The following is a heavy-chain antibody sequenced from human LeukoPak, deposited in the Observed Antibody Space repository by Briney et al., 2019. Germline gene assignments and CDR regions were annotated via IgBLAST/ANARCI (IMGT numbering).Heavy chain of an antibody. D-gene: IGHD6-13*01. CDR1: GYSFTSYW. V-gene: IGHV5-51*01. CDR2: IYPGDFDT. Sequence: GESLKISCKGSGYSFTSYWIGWVRQMPGKGLEWVGIIYPGDFDTRYSPSFQGQVTFSADKSISTAYLQWSSLKASDTAMYYCARHEASTWSIDYWGQGTLVTVSS. J-gene: IGHJ4*02. CDR3: ARHEASTWSIDY.